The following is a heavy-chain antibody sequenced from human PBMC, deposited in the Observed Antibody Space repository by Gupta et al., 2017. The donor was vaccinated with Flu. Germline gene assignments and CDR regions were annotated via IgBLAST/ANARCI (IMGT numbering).Heavy chain of an antibody. CDR1: GGSISSGGYY. J-gene: IGHJ4*02. Sequence: QVQLQESGPGLVKPSQTLSLTCTVSGGSISSGGYYWSWIRQHPGKGLEWIGYIYYSGSTYYNPSLKSRVTISVDTSKNQFSLKLSSVTAADTAVYYCARVIPPFLAAAGPVGYFDYWCQGTLVTVSS. CDR2: IYYSGST. D-gene: IGHD6-13*01. CDR3: ARVIPPFLAAAGPVGYFDY. V-gene: IGHV4-31*03.